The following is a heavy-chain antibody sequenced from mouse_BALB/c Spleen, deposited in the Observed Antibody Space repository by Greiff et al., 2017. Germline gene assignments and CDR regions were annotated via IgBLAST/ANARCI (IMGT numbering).Heavy chain of an antibody. D-gene: IGHD2-1*01. CDR3: ARIYYGNYWYFDV. J-gene: IGHJ1*01. CDR2: IWSGGST. V-gene: IGHV2-2*02. Sequence: VQLQESGPGLVQPSQSLSITCTVSGFSLTSYGVHWVRQSPGKGLEWLGVIWSGGSTDYNAAFISRLSISKDNSKSQVFFKMNSLQANDTAIYYCARIYYGNYWYFDVWGAGTTVTVSS. CDR1: GFSLTSYG.